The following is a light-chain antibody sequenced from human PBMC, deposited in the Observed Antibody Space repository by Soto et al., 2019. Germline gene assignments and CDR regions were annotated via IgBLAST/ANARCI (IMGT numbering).Light chain of an antibody. CDR1: QSSSSY. J-gene: IGKJ2*02. Sequence: DIQMTQSPSSLSASVGDRVTITCRASQSSSSYLNWYQQKPGKAPKLLIYAASSLQSGVPSRFSGSGSGTDFTITISSLQPEDFATYYCQQSYSTLRGTFGQGTKLEIK. V-gene: IGKV1-39*01. CDR2: AAS. CDR3: QQSYSTLRGT.